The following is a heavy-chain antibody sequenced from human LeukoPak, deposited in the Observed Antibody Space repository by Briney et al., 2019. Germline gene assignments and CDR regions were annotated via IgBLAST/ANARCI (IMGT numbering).Heavy chain of an antibody. CDR2: INHSGST. Sequence: SETLSLTCAVYGGSFSGYYWSWIRQPPGKGLEWIGEINHSGSTNYNPSLKSRVTISVDTSKNQFSLKLSSVTAADTAVYYCARVIAAAGKGPAFDIWGQGTMVTVSS. J-gene: IGHJ3*02. CDR1: GGSFSGYY. D-gene: IGHD6-13*01. V-gene: IGHV4-34*01. CDR3: ARVIAAAGKGPAFDI.